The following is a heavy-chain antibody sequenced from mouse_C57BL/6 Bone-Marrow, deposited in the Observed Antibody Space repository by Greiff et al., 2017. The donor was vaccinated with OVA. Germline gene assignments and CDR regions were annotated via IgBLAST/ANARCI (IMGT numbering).Heavy chain of an antibody. CDR1: GYTFTSYW. J-gene: IGHJ4*01. CDR3: SRGNGSSPYYYAMDY. V-gene: IGHV1-53*01. CDR2: INPSNGGT. Sequence: QVQLQQPGTELVKPGASVKLSCKASGYTFTSYWMHWVKQRPGQGLEWIGNINPSNGGTNYNEKFKSKATLTVDKSYSTAYMQLSSLTSEDSAVYYGSRGNGSSPYYYAMDYWGQGTSVTVSS. D-gene: IGHD1-1*01.